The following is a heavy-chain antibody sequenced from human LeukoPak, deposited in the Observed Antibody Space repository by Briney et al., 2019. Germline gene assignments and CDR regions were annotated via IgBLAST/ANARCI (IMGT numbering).Heavy chain of an antibody. CDR1: GGSISSGGYY. CDR2: IYHSGST. J-gene: IGHJ4*02. V-gene: IGHV4-30-2*01. Sequence: SQTLSLTCTVSGGSISSGGYYWSWIRQPPGKGLEWIGYIYHSGSTYYNPSLKSRVTIPVDRSKNQFSLKLSSVTAADTAVYYCARVVAAAGTEFDYWGQGTLVTVSS. D-gene: IGHD6-13*01. CDR3: ARVVAAAGTEFDY.